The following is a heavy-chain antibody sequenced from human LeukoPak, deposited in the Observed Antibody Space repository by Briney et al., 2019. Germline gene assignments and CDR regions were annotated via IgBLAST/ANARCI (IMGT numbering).Heavy chain of an antibody. V-gene: IGHV3-23*01. CDR2: ISGSGGST. CDR3: AKVRTIFGVVIDY. D-gene: IGHD3-3*01. Sequence: GGSLRLSCAASGFMFSRYAMIWVRQTPGKGLEWVSAISGSGGSTYYADSVKGRLTISRDNSKNTLYLQMNSLRAEDTAVYYCAKVRTIFGVVIDYWGQGTLVTVSS. J-gene: IGHJ4*02. CDR1: GFMFSRYA.